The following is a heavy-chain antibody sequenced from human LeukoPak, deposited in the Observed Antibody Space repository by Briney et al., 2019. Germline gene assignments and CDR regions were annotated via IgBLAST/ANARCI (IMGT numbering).Heavy chain of an antibody. V-gene: IGHV4-59*02. CDR2: IYYTET. D-gene: IGHD3-22*01. J-gene: IGHJ4*02. CDR3: ARRPRFYYYDSSGYGFDY. Sequence: PSETLSLTCTVSGGSVSNYYWSWIRQSPGKGLEWIGYIYYTETSYNPSLKSRVTISADTSKNQFSLKLYSVTAADTAVYYCARRPRFYYYDSSGYGFDYWGQGTLVTVSS. CDR1: GGSVSNYY.